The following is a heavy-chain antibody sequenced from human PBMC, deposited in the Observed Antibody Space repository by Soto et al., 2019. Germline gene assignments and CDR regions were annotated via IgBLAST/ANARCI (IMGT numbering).Heavy chain of an antibody. D-gene: IGHD2-15*01. CDR1: GGSISSITYY. J-gene: IGHJ4*02. V-gene: IGHV4-39*01. CDR3: ASQRLGYCSGGTCYGTGEDN. Sequence: QLQLQESGPGLVKPSETLSLTCNVSGGSISSITYYWGWIRPPPGKGLEGLGRVYYSGSTYYNTSLKSRVTISVDTSENQFSLRLSSVTAADTAVYYCASQRLGYCSGGTCYGTGEDNWGQGTLVTVSS. CDR2: VYYSGST.